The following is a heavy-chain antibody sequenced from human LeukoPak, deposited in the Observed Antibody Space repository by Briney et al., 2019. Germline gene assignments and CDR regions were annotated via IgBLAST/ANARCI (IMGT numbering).Heavy chain of an antibody. CDR3: AREHAKGYSWFDP. CDR2: IYPGDSDT. Sequence: GESLKISCKASGYTFTDYWIGWVRQMPGRGPEWMAIIYPGDSDTRYSPSFQGQVTISADKSINTAYLQWSSLTASDTAMYYCAREHAKGYSWFDPWGKGTLVTVSS. D-gene: IGHD1-1*01. CDR1: GYTFTDYW. V-gene: IGHV5-51*01. J-gene: IGHJ5*02.